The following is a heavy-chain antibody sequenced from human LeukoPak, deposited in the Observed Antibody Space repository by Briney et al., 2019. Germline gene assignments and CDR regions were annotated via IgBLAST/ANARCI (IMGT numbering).Heavy chain of an antibody. J-gene: IGHJ1*01. D-gene: IGHD6-19*01. CDR3: ARATWYSGGWGYFHH. CDR2: ISDSGST. V-gene: IGHV4-59*01. CDR1: GGSISNYY. Sequence: SETLSLTCTVFGGSISNYYWIWIRQPPGKGLEWIGYISDSGSTNYNPSLKSRVTISLDTSKNQFSLKLTSVTAADTAVYYCARATWYSGGWGYFHHWGQGTLVTVSS.